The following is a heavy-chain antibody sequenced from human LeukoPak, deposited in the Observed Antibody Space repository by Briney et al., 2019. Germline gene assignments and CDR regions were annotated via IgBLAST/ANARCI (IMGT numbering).Heavy chain of an antibody. V-gene: IGHV4-34*01. CDR1: GGSLSGYY. D-gene: IGHD2-2*01. CDR3: ARGTSGLCGKKELGYCSSTTVAYYMDV. Sequence: SETLSPTCAVYGGSLSGYYWSWIRHPPGKGLEWIGEINHSGSTNYNPSLKSRVTISVDTSKNQFSLKLSSVTAADTAVYYCARGTSGLCGKKELGYCSSTTVAYYMDVWGKGTTVTVSS. CDR2: INHSGST. J-gene: IGHJ6*03.